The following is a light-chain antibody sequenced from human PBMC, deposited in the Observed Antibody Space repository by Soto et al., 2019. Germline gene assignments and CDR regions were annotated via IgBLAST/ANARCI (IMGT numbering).Light chain of an antibody. V-gene: IGLV2-23*01. CDR1: SSDVGSYTL. J-gene: IGLJ1*01. CDR2: EGR. Sequence: QSALTQPASVSGSPGQSITISCTGTSSDVGSYTLVSWYQQHPGKAPELMIFEGRKRPSGVSNRFSGSKSGNTASLTISGLQAEDEADYFCSSYAGSSTYVFGSGTKVTVL. CDR3: SSYAGSSTYV.